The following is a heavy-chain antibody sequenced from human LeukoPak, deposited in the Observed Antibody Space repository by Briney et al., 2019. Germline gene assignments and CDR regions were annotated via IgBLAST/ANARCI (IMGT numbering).Heavy chain of an antibody. J-gene: IGHJ5*02. D-gene: IGHD2/OR15-2a*01. V-gene: IGHV6-1*01. Sequence: SQTLSLTCAMSGDSVSSNSAAWNWIRQSPSRGLEWLVRTYYRSKWYNDYSVSVKSRITINPDTSKNQFSLQLNSVTPEDTAVYYCARGRHFLWLADPWGQGTLVTVSS. CDR2: TYYRSKWYN. CDR3: ARGRHFLWLADP. CDR1: GDSVSSNSAA.